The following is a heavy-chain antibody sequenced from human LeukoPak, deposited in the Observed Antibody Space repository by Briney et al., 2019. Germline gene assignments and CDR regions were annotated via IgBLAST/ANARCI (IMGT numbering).Heavy chain of an antibody. D-gene: IGHD5-18*01. CDR3: AKDPYSFGYPNYFAY. Sequence: GRSLRLSCAASGFTLRSSGTHWVRQAPAKGLEWVALISYDGSNKYYADAVRGRFTISRDNSKNTLYLQMNSLRAEDTAVYYCAKDPYSFGYPNYFAYWGQGTLVTVSS. V-gene: IGHV3-30*18. CDR1: GFTLRSSG. J-gene: IGHJ4*02. CDR2: ISYDGSNK.